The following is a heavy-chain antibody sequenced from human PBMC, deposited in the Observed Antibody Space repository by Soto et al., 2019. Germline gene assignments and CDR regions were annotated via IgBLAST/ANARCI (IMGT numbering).Heavy chain of an antibody. Sequence: PGGSQRLSCAASECTFSNAWMSRVRKAPGKGLEWVGRIKSKTDGGTTDYAAPVKGRFTISRDDSKNTLYLQMNSLKTEDTAVYYCTTDNNGPDAFDIWGQGTMVTVSS. CDR1: ECTFSNAW. D-gene: IGHD1-20*01. V-gene: IGHV3-15*01. J-gene: IGHJ3*02. CDR2: IKSKTDGGTT. CDR3: TTDNNGPDAFDI.